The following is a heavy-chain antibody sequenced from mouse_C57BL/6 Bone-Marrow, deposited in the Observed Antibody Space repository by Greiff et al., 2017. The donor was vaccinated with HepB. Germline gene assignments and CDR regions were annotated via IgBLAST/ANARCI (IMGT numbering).Heavy chain of an antibody. CDR2: IDPETGGT. Sequence: QVQLKESGAELVRPGASVTLSCKASGYTFTDYEMHWVKQTPVHGLEWIGAIDPETGGTAYNQKFKGKAILTADKSSSTAYMELRSLTSEDSAVYYCTRRTAHAMDYWGQGTSVTVSS. V-gene: IGHV1-15*01. CDR3: TRRTAHAMDY. D-gene: IGHD3-2*01. CDR1: GYTFTDYE. J-gene: IGHJ4*01.